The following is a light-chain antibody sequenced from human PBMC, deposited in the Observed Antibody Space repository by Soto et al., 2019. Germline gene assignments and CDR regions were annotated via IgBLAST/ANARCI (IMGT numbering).Light chain of an antibody. CDR1: ASNIGAGYA. J-gene: IGLJ2*01. V-gene: IGLV1-40*01. Sequence: QSVLTQPPSVSGAPGQRVTISCTGTASNIGAGYAVHWYQQIPGAAPKLLIQGNTVRPSGVPDRFSGSKSGTSASLAITGLQAEDEAHYYCQSYDGASRIFGGGTQLTVL. CDR3: QSYDGASRI. CDR2: GNT.